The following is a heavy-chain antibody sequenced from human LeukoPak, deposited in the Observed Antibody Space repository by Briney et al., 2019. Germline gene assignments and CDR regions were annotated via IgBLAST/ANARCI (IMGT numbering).Heavy chain of an antibody. CDR2: IIPILGIA. D-gene: IGHD5-24*01. V-gene: IGHV1-69*04. Sequence: SVKVSCKASGGTFSSYAISWVRQAPGQGLEWMGRIIPILGIANYAQKFQGRVTITADKSTSTAYMELSSLRSEDTAVYYCARDGYNEPHFDYWGQGTLVTVSS. CDR1: GGTFSSYA. CDR3: ARDGYNEPHFDY. J-gene: IGHJ4*02.